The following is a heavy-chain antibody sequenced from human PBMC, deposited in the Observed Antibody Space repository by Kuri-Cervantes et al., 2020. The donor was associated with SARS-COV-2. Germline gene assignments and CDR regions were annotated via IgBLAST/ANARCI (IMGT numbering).Heavy chain of an antibody. CDR1: GYTFSSYA. D-gene: IGHD2-2*01. Sequence: ASVKVSCKASGYTFSSYAIHWVRQAPGQGLEWMGWINTATGNTHYSQKFQGRVTITRDTAASTEYMDLNSLRSEDTAVYYCAREVGYCDSGRCYGLDAFDIWGQGTMVTASS. J-gene: IGHJ3*02. CDR2: INTATGNT. CDR3: AREVGYCDSGRCYGLDAFDI. V-gene: IGHV1-3*04.